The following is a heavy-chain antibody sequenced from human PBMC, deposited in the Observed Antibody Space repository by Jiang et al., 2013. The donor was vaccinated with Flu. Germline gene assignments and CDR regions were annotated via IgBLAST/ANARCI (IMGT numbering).Heavy chain of an antibody. V-gene: IGHV6-1*01. J-gene: IGHJ4*02. CDR3: ARDRTYSYGPPGYFDY. CDR2: TYYRSKWYN. D-gene: IGHD5-18*01. Sequence: SQTLSLTCAISGDSVSSNSAAWNWIRQSPSRGLEWLGRTYYRSKWYNDYAVSVKSRITINPDTSKNQFSLQLNSVTPEDTAVYYCARDRTYSYGPPGYFDYWGQGTLVTVSS. CDR1: GDSVSSNSAA.